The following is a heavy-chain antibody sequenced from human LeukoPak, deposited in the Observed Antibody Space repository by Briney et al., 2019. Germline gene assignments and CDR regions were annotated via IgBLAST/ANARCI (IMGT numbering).Heavy chain of an antibody. Sequence: SVKVSCKASGGTFSSYAISWVRQAPGQGLEWMGGIILIFGTANYAQKFQGRVTITTDESTSTAYMELSSLRSEDTAVYYCARGEVAMAYYYYYMDVWGKGTTVTVSS. V-gene: IGHV1-69*05. D-gene: IGHD5-24*01. CDR3: ARGEVAMAYYYYYMDV. CDR2: IILIFGTA. J-gene: IGHJ6*03. CDR1: GGTFSSYA.